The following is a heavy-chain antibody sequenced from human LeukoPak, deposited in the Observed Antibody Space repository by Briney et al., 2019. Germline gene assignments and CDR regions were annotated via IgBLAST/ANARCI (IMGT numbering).Heavy chain of an antibody. V-gene: IGHV3-7*01. CDR3: ARDGPSYGSGSADY. CDR2: IKQDGSEK. CDR1: GFTFSSYW. D-gene: IGHD3-10*01. J-gene: IGHJ4*02. Sequence: GGFLRLSCAASGFTFSSYWMSWVRQAPGKGLEWVANIKQDGSEKYYVDSVKGRFTISRDNAKNSLYLQMNSLRAEDTAVYYCARDGPSYGSGSADYWGQGTLVTVSS.